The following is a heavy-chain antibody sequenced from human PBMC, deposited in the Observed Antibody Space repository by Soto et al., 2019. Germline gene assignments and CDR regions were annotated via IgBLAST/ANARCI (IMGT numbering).Heavy chain of an antibody. Sequence: SETLSLTCTVSGGSLKSGGYYWSWIRQHPGRGLEWIGYIYYTGRTYYNPSLESRVTFSVDTSKNQFSLKLSSVTAADTAVYYCAKDQGWYDSSGYDYWGQGTLVTVSS. V-gene: IGHV4-31*02. CDR1: GGSLKSGGYY. D-gene: IGHD3-22*01. CDR3: AKDQGWYDSSGYDY. CDR2: IYYTGRT. J-gene: IGHJ4*02.